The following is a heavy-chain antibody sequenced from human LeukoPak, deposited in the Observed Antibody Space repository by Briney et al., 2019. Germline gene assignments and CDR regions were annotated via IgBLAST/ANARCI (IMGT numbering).Heavy chain of an antibody. CDR2: INHNGNVN. Sequence: GGSLRLSCAASGFTFSSYWMNWARQAPGKGLEWAASINHNGNVNYYVDSVKGRFTVSRVNAKNSLYLQMSNLRAEDTAVYFCARGGGLDVWGQGATVTVSS. V-gene: IGHV3-7*03. CDR3: ARGGGLDV. J-gene: IGHJ6*02. D-gene: IGHD3-16*01. CDR1: GFTFSSYW.